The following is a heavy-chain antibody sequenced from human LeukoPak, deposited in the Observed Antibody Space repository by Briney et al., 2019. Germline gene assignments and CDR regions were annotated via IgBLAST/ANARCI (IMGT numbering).Heavy chain of an antibody. CDR3: AKGGSGWSYYFDF. Sequence: GGTLRLSCAVSGFAFDDYAMHGVRRAPRKGLEWVSLISGDGGSTYYADSVKGRFTISRDNSKNTLYLQMNSLSTEDTALYYCAKGGSGWSYYFDFWGQGTLVTVSS. V-gene: IGHV3-43*02. CDR2: ISGDGGST. CDR1: GFAFDDYA. D-gene: IGHD6-19*01. J-gene: IGHJ4*02.